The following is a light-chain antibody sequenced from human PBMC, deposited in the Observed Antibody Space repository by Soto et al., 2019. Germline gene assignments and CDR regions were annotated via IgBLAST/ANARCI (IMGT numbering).Light chain of an antibody. J-gene: IGKJ1*01. CDR2: EAS. V-gene: IGKV1-5*01. CDR1: QSISTW. CDR3: QRSIGT. Sequence: DIQMTQSPSSLSASEGDRVTITCRASQSISTWLAWYQQRPGKAPKVLISEASTLESGVPSRFSGSGSGTEFTLTLSSLQPDDVATYDCQRSIGTFGQGTKVEIK.